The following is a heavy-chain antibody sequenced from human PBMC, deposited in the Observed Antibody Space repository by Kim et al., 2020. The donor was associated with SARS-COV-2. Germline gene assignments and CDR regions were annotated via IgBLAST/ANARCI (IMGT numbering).Heavy chain of an antibody. D-gene: IGHD6-6*01. V-gene: IGHV3-7*01. CDR2: IKQDGSEK. CDR3: ARDTEYST. CDR1: GFTFRTSW. Sequence: GGSLRLSCTASGFTFRTSWMTWVRQAPGKGLEWVANIKQDGSEKYYVDSVKGRFTISRDNAKNSLYLQMNSLRAEDTAVYYCARDTEYSTWGQGTLVIVSS. J-gene: IGHJ5*02.